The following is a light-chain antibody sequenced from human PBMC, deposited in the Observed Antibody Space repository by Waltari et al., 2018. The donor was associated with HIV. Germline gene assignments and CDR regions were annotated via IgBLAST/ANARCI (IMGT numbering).Light chain of an antibody. CDR2: QAS. CDR1: QNINRW. J-gene: IGKJ4*01. CDR3: QQYHAYPVT. V-gene: IGKV1-5*01. Sequence: DIQMTQSPATLSSSVGDRVTISCRASQNINRWLALYQQRPGKPPKFLIYQASSLESGVPSRFSGSGSGTLFTITINSLQPADFATYYCQQYHAYPVTFGGGTKVESK.